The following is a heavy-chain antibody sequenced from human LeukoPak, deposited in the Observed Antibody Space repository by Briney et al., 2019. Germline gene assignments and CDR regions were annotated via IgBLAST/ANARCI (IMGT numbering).Heavy chain of an antibody. CDR3: ARDKGRPEASDY. J-gene: IGHJ4*02. CDR1: GYSFTGYY. D-gene: IGHD5-12*01. Sequence: ASVKVSCKSSGYSFTGYYLHWVRQAPGQGLEWMGWINPNNGGTNYAQKFQGRVTMTRDTSITTAYMELTSLTSDDTAVYYCARDKGRPEASDYWGQGSLVTVSS. V-gene: IGHV1-2*02. CDR2: INPNNGGT.